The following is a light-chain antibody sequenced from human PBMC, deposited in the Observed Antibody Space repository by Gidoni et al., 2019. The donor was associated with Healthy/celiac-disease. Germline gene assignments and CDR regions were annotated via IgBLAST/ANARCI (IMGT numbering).Light chain of an antibody. CDR2: AAS. Sequence: DIQLTQSPSFLSASVGDRVTITCRASQGISSYLAWYQQKPGKAPQLLIYAASTLTSGVPSRFSGSGSGTEFTLTISSLQPEDFATYYCQQLNSYTWTFXQXTKVEIK. CDR3: QQLNSYTWT. CDR1: QGISSY. V-gene: IGKV1-9*01. J-gene: IGKJ1*01.